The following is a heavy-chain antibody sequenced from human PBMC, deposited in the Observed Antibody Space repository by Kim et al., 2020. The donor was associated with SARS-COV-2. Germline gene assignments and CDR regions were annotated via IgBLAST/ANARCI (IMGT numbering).Heavy chain of an antibody. Sequence: SETLSLTCTVSGGSIRSGSYYWSWIRQPAGKGLEWIGRIYTSGSTNYNPSLKSRVTISVDTSKNQFSLKLSSVTAADTAVYYCAREGYGGQLGYWGQGTLVTVSS. CDR1: GGSIRSGSYY. D-gene: IGHD4-17*01. CDR2: IYTSGST. J-gene: IGHJ4*02. CDR3: AREGYGGQLGY. V-gene: IGHV4-61*02.